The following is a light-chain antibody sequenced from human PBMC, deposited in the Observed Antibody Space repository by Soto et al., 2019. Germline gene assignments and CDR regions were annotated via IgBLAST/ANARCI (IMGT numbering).Light chain of an antibody. V-gene: IGKV3-15*01. CDR1: QSVSSN. J-gene: IGKJ1*01. Sequence: EIVMTQSPATLSVSPGERATLSCRASQSVSSNLAWYQQRPGQAPRLLIFDAAIRATGIPASFSGSGSGTEFNLSISSLQSEDFEVYYCQQYKSWAPWTFGQGTKVDIK. CDR2: DAA. CDR3: QQYKSWAPWT.